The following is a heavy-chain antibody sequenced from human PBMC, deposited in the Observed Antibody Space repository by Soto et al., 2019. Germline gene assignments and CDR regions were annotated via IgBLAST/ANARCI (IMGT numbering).Heavy chain of an antibody. CDR2: IYYSGST. D-gene: IGHD6-19*01. CDR1: GGSISSYY. Sequence: QVQLQESGPGLVKPSETLSLTCTVSGGSISSYYWSWIRQPPGKGLEWIGYIYYSGSTNYNPSLKRRVTISVDTSKNQFSLKLSSVTAADTAVYYCARHEGAGTRYYFDYWGQGTLVTVSS. CDR3: ARHEGAGTRYYFDY. J-gene: IGHJ4*02. V-gene: IGHV4-59*08.